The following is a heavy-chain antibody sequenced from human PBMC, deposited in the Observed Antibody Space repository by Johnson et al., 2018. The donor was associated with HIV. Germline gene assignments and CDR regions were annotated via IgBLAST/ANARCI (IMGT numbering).Heavy chain of an antibody. V-gene: IGHV3-9*01. CDR1: GFTFDDYA. CDR2: INWNGGST. Sequence: EAQLVESGGGLVQPGRSLRLSCAASGFTFDDYAMHWVRQAPGKGLEWVSGINWNGGSTGYADSVKGRFTISRDNSKNSLYLQMNSLRAEDTALYYCAKETCPGYYGSGSYPRAFDIWGQGTMVTVSS. CDR3: AKETCPGYYGSGSYPRAFDI. D-gene: IGHD3-10*01. J-gene: IGHJ3*02.